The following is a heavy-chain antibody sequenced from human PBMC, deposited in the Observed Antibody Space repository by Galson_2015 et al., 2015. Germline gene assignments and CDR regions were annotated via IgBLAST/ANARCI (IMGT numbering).Heavy chain of an antibody. V-gene: IGHV3-23*01. CDR3: AKDFPDSFDY. D-gene: IGHD3-22*01. Sequence: SLRLSCAASGSTFSNYAMSWVRQAPGKGLEWVPGISRSGGSTYYADSVKGRFTISRDNSKNTVHLQMNSLRAEDTAVYYCAKDFPDSFDYWGQGTLVTVAS. CDR1: GSTFSNYA. J-gene: IGHJ4*02. CDR2: ISRSGGST.